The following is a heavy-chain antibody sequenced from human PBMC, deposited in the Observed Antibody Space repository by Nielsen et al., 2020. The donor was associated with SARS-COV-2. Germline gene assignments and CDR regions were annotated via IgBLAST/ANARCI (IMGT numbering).Heavy chain of an antibody. J-gene: IGHJ6*03. V-gene: IGHV1-46*01. CDR1: GYTFTSYY. CDR2: INPSGGST. CDR3: ARASRPERIVEVPAANYYYYYMDV. D-gene: IGHD2-2*01. Sequence: ASVKVSCKASGYTFTSYYMHWVRQAPGQGLEWMGIINPSGGSTSYAQKFQGRVTMTRDTSTSTVYMELSSLRSEDTAVYYCARASRPERIVEVPAANYYYYYMDVWGKGTTVTVSS.